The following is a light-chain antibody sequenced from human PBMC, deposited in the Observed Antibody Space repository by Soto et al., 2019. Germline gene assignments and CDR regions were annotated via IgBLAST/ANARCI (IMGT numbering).Light chain of an antibody. V-gene: IGLV1-51*01. CDR3: GTWDTSLSTPYV. J-gene: IGLJ1*01. Sequence: QSVLTQPPSVCAARGQKVTISCSGSSSNIGNNFVSWYQQVPGTAPKLLIYDNNKRPSGIPDRFSGSKSGTSATLGITGLQTGDEADYYCGTWDTSLSTPYVFGTGTKVTVL. CDR1: SSNIGNNF. CDR2: DNN.